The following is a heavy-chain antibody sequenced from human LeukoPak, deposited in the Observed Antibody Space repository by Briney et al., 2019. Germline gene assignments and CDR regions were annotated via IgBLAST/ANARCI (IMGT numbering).Heavy chain of an antibody. J-gene: IGHJ6*02. CDR3: ARANIGYSYGYRFRYGMDV. Sequence: GGSLRLSCAASGFTFSSHWMHWVRQTPGKGLVWVSRINSDGSSTSYADSVKGRFTISRDNAKKTLYLQMNSLRAEDTAVYYCARANIGYSYGYRFRYGMDVWGQGTTVTVSS. CDR2: INSDGSST. D-gene: IGHD5-18*01. CDR1: GFTFSSHW. V-gene: IGHV3-74*01.